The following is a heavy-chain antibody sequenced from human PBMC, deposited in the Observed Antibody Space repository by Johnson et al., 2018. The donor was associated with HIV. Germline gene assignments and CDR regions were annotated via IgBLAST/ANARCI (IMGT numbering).Heavy chain of an antibody. CDR2: IRYDGSNK. V-gene: IGHV3-30*02. CDR3: TRDLSSIVVVLAAAI. Sequence: QVQLVESGGGVVQPGGSLRLSCAATGFSFRSYGMHWVRQGPGKGLEWMAFIRYDGSNKFYADSVKGRFTISRDDSKSIAYLQMNSLKTEDTAVYYCTRDLSSIVVVLAAAIWGQGTLVTVSS. D-gene: IGHD2-2*01. CDR1: GFSFRSYG. J-gene: IGHJ3*02.